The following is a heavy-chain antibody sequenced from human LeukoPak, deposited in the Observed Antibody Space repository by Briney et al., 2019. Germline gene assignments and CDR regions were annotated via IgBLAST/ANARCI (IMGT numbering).Heavy chain of an antibody. Sequence: SEKLSLTCAVSGYSICSGYCGGWIRQPPGKGLEWIGSIYHSGSTYYNPSLKSRVTISVDTSKNQFSLKLSSVTAADTAVYYCARVSGGYYFDYWGQGTLVTVSS. CDR2: IYHSGST. V-gene: IGHV4-38-2*01. CDR1: GYSICSGYC. J-gene: IGHJ4*02. CDR3: ARVSGGYYFDY. D-gene: IGHD1-26*01.